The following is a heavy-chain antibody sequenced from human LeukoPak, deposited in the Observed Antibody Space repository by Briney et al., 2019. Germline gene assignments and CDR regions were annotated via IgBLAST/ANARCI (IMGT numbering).Heavy chain of an antibody. CDR3: ARRGSVWYYFDY. D-gene: IGHD1-26*01. CDR1: GGSICTTSYY. J-gene: IGHJ4*02. V-gene: IGHV4-39*01. CDR2: IYYSGTT. Sequence: SETLSLTCLVSGGSICTTSYYWGWTREPPGKGLEWIGIIYYSGTTYYNPSLKTRVVTSVDTSKNQFSLRLSSVTAVDTAVNYCARRGSVWYYFDYWGQGTLVTVSS.